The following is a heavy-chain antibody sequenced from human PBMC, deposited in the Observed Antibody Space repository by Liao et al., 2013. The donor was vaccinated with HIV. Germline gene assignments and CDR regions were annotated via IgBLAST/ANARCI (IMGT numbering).Heavy chain of an antibody. J-gene: IGHJ4*02. CDR3: ATGSWELLH. CDR1: GVSISGYY. Sequence: QVQLQESGPRVVKPSETLSLTCTVSGVSISGYYWTWIRQPAGKGLEWIGRIYSSGNTNFNPSLRSRVTMSVDSSTNQFSLRLTSVTAADTAMYYCATGSWELLHWGQGAPGHRLL. V-gene: IGHV4-4*07. D-gene: IGHD1-26*01. CDR2: IYSSGNT.